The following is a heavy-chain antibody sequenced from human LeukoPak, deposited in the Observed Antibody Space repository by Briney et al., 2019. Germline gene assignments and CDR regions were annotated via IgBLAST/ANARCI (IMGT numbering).Heavy chain of an antibody. V-gene: IGHV1-69*01. CDR1: GGTFSSYA. Sequence: SVKVSCKASGGTFSSYAISWVRQAPGQGLEWMGGIIPIFGTANYAQKFQGRVTITADESTSTAYMELSSLRSEDTAVYYCARGGPDIVVVPAAKRVYDWFDPWGQGTLVTVSS. J-gene: IGHJ5*02. CDR3: ARGGPDIVVVPAAKRVYDWFDP. CDR2: IIPIFGTA. D-gene: IGHD2-2*01.